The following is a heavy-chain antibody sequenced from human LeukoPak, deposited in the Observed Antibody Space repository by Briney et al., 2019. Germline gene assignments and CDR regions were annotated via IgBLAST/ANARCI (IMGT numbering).Heavy chain of an antibody. D-gene: IGHD3-10*01. CDR2: INPNSGGT. CDR1: GYTFTGYY. V-gene: IGHV1-2*06. Sequence: ASVKVSCKASGYTFTGYYMHWVRQAPGQGLEWMGQINPNSGGTNYAQKFQGRVTMTRDTSISTAYMELSRLRSDDTAVYYCARDAIYGSGSYSPRPSKFDPWGQGTLVTVSS. CDR3: ARDAIYGSGSYSPRPSKFDP. J-gene: IGHJ5*02.